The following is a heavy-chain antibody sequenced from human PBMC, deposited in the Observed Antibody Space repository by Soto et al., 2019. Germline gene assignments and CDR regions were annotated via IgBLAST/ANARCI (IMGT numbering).Heavy chain of an antibody. V-gene: IGHV4-39*07. CDR3: ARRRQSQTAYYYGSGSYYSRGGGMDV. D-gene: IGHD3-10*01. Sequence: SETLSLTCRVSGDSISSSRFYWAWIRQPPGKGLEWIGEINHSGSTNYNPSLKSRVTISVDTSKNQFSLKLSSVTAADTAVYYCARRRQSQTAYYYGSGSYYSRGGGMDVWGQGTTVTVSS. J-gene: IGHJ6*02. CDR2: INHSGST. CDR1: GDSISSSRFY.